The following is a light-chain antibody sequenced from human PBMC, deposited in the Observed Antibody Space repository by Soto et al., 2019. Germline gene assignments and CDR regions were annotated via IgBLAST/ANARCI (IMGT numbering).Light chain of an antibody. Sequence: GDIVTITCLSSESIRTWLAWYQHKPGKAPKFLIYDASSLESGVPSRFSGSGSGTEFTLTISSLQPDDFATYYCQQYNSYSPTFGQGTKVDIK. CDR1: ESIRTW. V-gene: IGKV1-5*01. CDR2: DAS. J-gene: IGKJ1*01. CDR3: QQYNSYSPT.